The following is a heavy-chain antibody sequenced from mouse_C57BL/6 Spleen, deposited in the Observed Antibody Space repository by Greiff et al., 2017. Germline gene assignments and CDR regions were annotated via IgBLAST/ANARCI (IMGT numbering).Heavy chain of an antibody. CDR3: ARGGYDEAGFAD. D-gene: IGHD2-2*01. V-gene: IGHV1-22*01. CDR2: INPNNGGT. Sequence: EVPLQQSGPELVKPGASVKMSCKASGYTFTDYNMHWVKQSHGQSLEWIGYINPNNGGTSYNQKFKGKATLTVNKSSSTAYMEIRSLTSEESAVDYGARGGYDEAGFADWGQGTLVTVSA. J-gene: IGHJ3*01. CDR1: GYTFTDYN.